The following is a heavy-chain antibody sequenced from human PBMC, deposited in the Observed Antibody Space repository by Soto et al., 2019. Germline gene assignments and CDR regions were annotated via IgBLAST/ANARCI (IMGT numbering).Heavy chain of an antibody. V-gene: IGHV4-59*01. CDR2: IYDTGYA. CDR3: ARASVGYCSSTTCPPGMDV. CDR1: GGSIRPFI. J-gene: IGHJ6*02. D-gene: IGHD2-2*03. Sequence: SETLSLTCSVSGGSIRPFIWTCVRQPPGKGLEYIGFIYDTGYANYNPSLKSRVTISVDTSKNEFSLKLTSVTAADTAVYYCARASVGYCSSTTCPPGMDVWGQGTTVTVSS.